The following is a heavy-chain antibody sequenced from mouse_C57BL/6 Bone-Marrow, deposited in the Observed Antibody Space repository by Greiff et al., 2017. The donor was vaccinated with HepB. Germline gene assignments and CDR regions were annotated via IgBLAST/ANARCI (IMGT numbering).Heavy chain of an antibody. J-gene: IGHJ4*01. CDR1: GYTFTNYW. CDR2: IYPGGGYT. Sequence: VQLQESGAELVRPGTSVKMSSKASGYTFTNYWIGWAKQRPGHGLEWIGDIYPGGGYTNYNEKFKGKATLTADKSSSTAYMQFSSLTSEDSAIYYCARWRDGGDYWGQGTSVTVSS. D-gene: IGHD3-3*01. CDR3: ARWRDGGDY. V-gene: IGHV1-63*01.